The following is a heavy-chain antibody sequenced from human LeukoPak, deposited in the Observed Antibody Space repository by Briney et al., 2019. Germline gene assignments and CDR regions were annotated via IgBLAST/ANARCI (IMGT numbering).Heavy chain of an antibody. Sequence: RPGGSLRLSCAASGFTFTNYWMSWVRQAPGKGLEWVANIKQDGSEKYYVDSVEGRFTISRDNAKNSLSLQMNSLSGEDTAVYYCVRALGSSSADYWGQGTLVTVFS. CDR2: IKQDGSEK. V-gene: IGHV3-7*01. CDR1: GFTFTNYW. J-gene: IGHJ4*02. CDR3: VRALGSSSADY. D-gene: IGHD6-6*01.